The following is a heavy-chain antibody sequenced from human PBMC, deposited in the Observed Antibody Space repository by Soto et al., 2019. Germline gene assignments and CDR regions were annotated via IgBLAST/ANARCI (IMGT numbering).Heavy chain of an antibody. D-gene: IGHD3-10*01. J-gene: IGHJ4*02. V-gene: IGHV1-69*08. Sequence: QVQLVQSGAEVKKPGSSVKVSCKTSGGTFRSYTLSWVRQAPGRGLEWMGRIIPIFGMSNYAQNFQGRVTITADEATETAFMDLSSLTSDDTAIYFCATESGDYHGSGSYYYFDHWGQGTLVTVSS. CDR1: GGTFRSYT. CDR2: IIPIFGMS. CDR3: ATESGDYHGSGSYYYFDH.